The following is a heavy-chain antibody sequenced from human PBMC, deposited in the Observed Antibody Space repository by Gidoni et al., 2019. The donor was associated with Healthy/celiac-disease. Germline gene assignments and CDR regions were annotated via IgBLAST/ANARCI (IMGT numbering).Heavy chain of an antibody. CDR2: IIPIFGTA. Sequence: QVQLVQSGAEVKKPGSSVKVSCTASGGTFSSYAISWVRQAPGQGLEWLGGIIPIFGTANDAQKFQGRVTITADESTSTAYMELSSLRSEDTAVYYCARGIVPAAIPPNDWFDPWGQGTLVTVSS. V-gene: IGHV1-69*01. CDR3: ARGIVPAAIPPNDWFDP. J-gene: IGHJ5*02. CDR1: GGTFSSYA. D-gene: IGHD2-2*02.